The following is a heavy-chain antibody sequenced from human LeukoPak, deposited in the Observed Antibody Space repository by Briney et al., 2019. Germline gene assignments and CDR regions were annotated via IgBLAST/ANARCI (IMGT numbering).Heavy chain of an antibody. CDR1: GFTFSSYG. D-gene: IGHD1-26*01. Sequence: PGGSLRLSRAASGFTFSSYGMSWVRQAPGKGLEWVSAISATGGTTYYADSVKGRFTISRDNSKNTLYLQMNSLRAEDTALYFCAKDRIIVIPGPYSWLDSWGQGALVTVSS. V-gene: IGHV3-23*01. CDR2: ISATGGTT. J-gene: IGHJ5*01. CDR3: AKDRIIVIPGPYSWLDS.